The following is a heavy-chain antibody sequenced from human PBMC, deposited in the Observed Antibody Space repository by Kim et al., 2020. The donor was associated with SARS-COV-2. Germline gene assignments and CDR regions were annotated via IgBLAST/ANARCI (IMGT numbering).Heavy chain of an antibody. V-gene: IGHV4-31*03. CDR3: ATYCSGGSCYSAWYFDY. CDR2: IYYSGST. Sequence: TLSLTCTVSGGSISSGGYYWSWIRQHPGKGLEWIGYIYYSGSTYYNPSLKSRVTISVDTSKNQFSLKLSSVTAADTAVYYCATYCSGGSCYSAWYFDYWGQGTLVTVSS. J-gene: IGHJ4*02. D-gene: IGHD2-15*01. CDR1: GGSISSGGYY.